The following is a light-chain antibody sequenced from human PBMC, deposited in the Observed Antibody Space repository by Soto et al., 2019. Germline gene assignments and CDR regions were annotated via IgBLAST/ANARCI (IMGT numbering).Light chain of an antibody. J-gene: IGLJ2*01. CDR2: GNS. CDR3: QSYDSSLSGSV. V-gene: IGLV1-40*01. CDR1: SSNIGAGYD. Sequence: QPVLTQPPSVSGAPGQRVTISCTGSSSNIGAGYDVHWYQQLPGTAPKLLIYGNSNRPSGVPDRFSGSKSGTSAPLAITGLQAEDEADYYCQSYDSSLSGSVFGGGTKVTVL.